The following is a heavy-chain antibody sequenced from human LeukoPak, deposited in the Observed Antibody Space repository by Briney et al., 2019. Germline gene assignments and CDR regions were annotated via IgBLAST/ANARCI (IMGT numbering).Heavy chain of an antibody. J-gene: IGHJ4*03. V-gene: IGHV3-23*01. D-gene: IGHD3-3*01. Sequence: GGSLRLSCAASGFAFSSHAMSWVRQAPGKGLEWVSGISGSGDSTNYADSVKGRFTISRDNSRNTLYLQMNSLRAEDTAVYYCAKHGTYYDFWSGQYYFDYWGQGTTVTVSS. CDR3: AKHGTYYDFWSGQYYFDY. CDR2: ISGSGDST. CDR1: GFAFSSHA.